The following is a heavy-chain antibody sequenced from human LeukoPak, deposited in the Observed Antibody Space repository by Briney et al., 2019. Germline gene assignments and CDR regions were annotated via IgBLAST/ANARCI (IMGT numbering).Heavy chain of an antibody. CDR2: INQDGSEK. J-gene: IGHJ4*02. CDR1: GFTFSNYW. V-gene: IGHV3-7*02. CDR3: AGAPYYYHGSEEYALWDY. D-gene: IGHD3-10*01. Sequence: AGGSLRLSCAASGFTFSNYWVNWVRQAPGQGLEWVTTINQDGSEKYYVDSVKGRFTISRDNAQNSLYLQMDSLRAEDTAVYYCAGAPYYYHGSEEYALWDYWGQGTLVTVSS.